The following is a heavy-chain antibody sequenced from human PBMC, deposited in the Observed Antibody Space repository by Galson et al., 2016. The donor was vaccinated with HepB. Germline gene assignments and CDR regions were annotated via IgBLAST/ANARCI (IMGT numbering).Heavy chain of an antibody. J-gene: IGHJ6*02. CDR2: INHSGST. D-gene: IGHD6-13*01. CDR1: GGSFTDYY. CDR3: ARGDFWRIAAALGGGMDV. Sequence: SETLSLTCAVYGGSFTDYYWSWIRQPPGKGLEWIGEINHSGSTNYNPSLKSRVTISVDTSKKQFSVKLSSVTAADTAVYYCARGDFWRIAAALGGGMDVWGRGTTVTVSS. V-gene: IGHV4-34*01.